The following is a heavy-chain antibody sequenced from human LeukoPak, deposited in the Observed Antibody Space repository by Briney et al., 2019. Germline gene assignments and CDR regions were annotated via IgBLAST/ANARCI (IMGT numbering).Heavy chain of an antibody. CDR1: GGSFSGYY. CDR3: ARGRITTIRGVTIRKGPPEDNYYMDV. J-gene: IGHJ6*03. Sequence: SETLSLTCAVYGGSFSGYYWSWIRQPPGKGLEWIGEINHSGSTNYNPSLKSRVTISVDTSKNQFSLKVRSVTAADTAVYFCARGRITTIRGVTIRKGPPEDNYYMDVWGKGTAVTVSS. CDR2: INHSGST. D-gene: IGHD3-10*01. V-gene: IGHV4-34*01.